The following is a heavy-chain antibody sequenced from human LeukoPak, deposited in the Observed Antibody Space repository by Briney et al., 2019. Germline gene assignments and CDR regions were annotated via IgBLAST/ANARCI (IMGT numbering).Heavy chain of an antibody. CDR1: GFTFSSYS. V-gene: IGHV3-21*01. D-gene: IGHD3-22*01. CDR3: ARDYGYYDSSGYYWVKYMDV. J-gene: IGHJ6*04. CDR2: ISSSSSYI. Sequence: PWGSLRLSCAASGFTFSSYSMNWVRQVPGKGLEWVSSISSSSSYIYYADSVKGRFTISRDNAKNSLYLQMNSLRAEDTAVYYCARDYGYYDSSGYYWVKYMDVWGKGTTVTVSS.